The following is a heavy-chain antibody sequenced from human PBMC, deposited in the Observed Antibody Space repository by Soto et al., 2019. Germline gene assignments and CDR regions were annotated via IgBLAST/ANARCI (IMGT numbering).Heavy chain of an antibody. CDR1: GGCFSGYY. D-gene: IGHD3-3*01. J-gene: IGHJ6*03. CDR3: ARVRDFWSGYYSPYYYYMDA. Sequence: SETLSLTCAVYGGCFSGYYWSWIRQPPGKGLEWIGEINHSGSTNYNPSLKSRVTISVDTSKNQFSLKLSSVTAADTAVYYCARVRDFWSGYYSPYYYYMDAWGKGTTVTVSS. CDR2: INHSGST. V-gene: IGHV4-34*01.